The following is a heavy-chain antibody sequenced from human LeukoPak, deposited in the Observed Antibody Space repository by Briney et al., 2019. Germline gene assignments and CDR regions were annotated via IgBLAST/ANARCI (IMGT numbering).Heavy chain of an antibody. CDR2: INTDGSST. V-gene: IGHV3-74*01. D-gene: IGHD2/OR15-2a*01. CDR3: ARGDTSLQRNDALDI. Sequence: TGGSLRLSCAASGFTFSNYWMHWVRQAPGKGLVWVSRINTDGSSTGYADSVKGRFTISRDNAKNLLSLQMNSLRAEDTALYYCARGDTSLQRNDALDIWGQGTMVSVSS. J-gene: IGHJ3*02. CDR1: GFTFSNYW.